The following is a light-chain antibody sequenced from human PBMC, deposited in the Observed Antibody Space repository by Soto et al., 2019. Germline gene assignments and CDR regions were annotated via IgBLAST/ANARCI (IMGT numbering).Light chain of an antibody. V-gene: IGKV2-28*01. J-gene: IGKJ1*01. CDR1: QSLLQSNGYND. Sequence: DIVMTQSPLSLPVTPGEPASISCSSSQSLLQSNGYNDLDWYLQKPGQSPQLLIYFGSYRASGVPDRFSGSVSGPDFTLKIRRVEAEYVGVYYCMQSQQSPPTFGQGTKVEI. CDR2: FGS. CDR3: MQSQQSPPT.